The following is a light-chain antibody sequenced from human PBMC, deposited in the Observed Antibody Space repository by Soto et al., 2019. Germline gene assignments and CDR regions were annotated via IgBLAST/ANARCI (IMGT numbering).Light chain of an antibody. V-gene: IGLV1-44*01. J-gene: IGLJ1*01. CDR3: AAWDDSLNGYV. Sequence: QSVLTQPPSASGTPGQRVTMSCSGSNSNIGRTTVDWYQHLPGTAPKLLMYNINDRPSGVPDRFSGSKSGTSASLAISGLQSEDEADYYCAAWDDSLNGYVFGTGTKVIVL. CDR2: NIN. CDR1: NSNIGRTT.